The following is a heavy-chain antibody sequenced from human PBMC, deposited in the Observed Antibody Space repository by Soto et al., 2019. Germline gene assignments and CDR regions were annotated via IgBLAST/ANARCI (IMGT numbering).Heavy chain of an antibody. CDR3: ARDKGYCSGGSCSIFDY. V-gene: IGHV4-31*03. CDR2: IYYSGST. CDR1: GGSISSGGYY. J-gene: IGHJ4*02. D-gene: IGHD2-15*01. Sequence: QVQLQESGPGLVKPSQTLSLTCTVSGGSISSGGYYWSWIRQHPGKGLEWIGYIYYSGSTYYNPSLKSRVTISVDTSKNQFSLKLSSVTAADTAVYYCARDKGYCSGGSCSIFDYWGQGTLVTVSS.